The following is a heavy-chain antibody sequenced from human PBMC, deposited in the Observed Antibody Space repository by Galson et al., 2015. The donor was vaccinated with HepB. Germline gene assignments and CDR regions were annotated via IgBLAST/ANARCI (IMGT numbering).Heavy chain of an antibody. CDR1: GYTFTSYG. D-gene: IGHD3-3*01. CDR2: ISVYNGNT. Sequence: SVKVSCKASGYTFTSYGISRVRQAPGQGLEWMGWISVYNGNTNYAQKLQDRVIMTTDTSTSTVYLELRSLRSDDTAVYYCARDRDYCDSRSGYRQLDYWGQGTLVTVSS. CDR3: ARDRDYCDSRSGYRQLDY. J-gene: IGHJ4*02. V-gene: IGHV1-18*04.